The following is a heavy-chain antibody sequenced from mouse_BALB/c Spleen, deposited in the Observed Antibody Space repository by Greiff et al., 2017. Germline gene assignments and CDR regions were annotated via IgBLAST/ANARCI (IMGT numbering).Heavy chain of an antibody. CDR3: ARAGGYYGFDY. V-gene: IGHV5-17*02. J-gene: IGHJ2*01. Sequence: EVQGVESGGGLVQPGGSRKLSCAASGFTFSSFGMHWVRQAPEKGLEWVAYISSGSSTIYYADTVKGRFTISRDNPKNTLFLQMTSLRSEDTAMYYCARAGGYYGFDYWGQGTTLTVSS. CDR1: GFTFSSFG. D-gene: IGHD1-1*01. CDR2: ISSGSSTI.